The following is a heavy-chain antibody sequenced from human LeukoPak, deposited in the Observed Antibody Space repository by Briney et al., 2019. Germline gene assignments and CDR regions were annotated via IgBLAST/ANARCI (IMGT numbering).Heavy chain of an antibody. CDR2: ISGSGGST. Sequence: GGSLRLSCAASGFTFSSYAMSWVRQAPGKGLEWVSAISGSGGSTYYADSVKGRFTISRDNSKYTLYLQKNSLRAEDTAVYYCAKGGILAAAGTDPFDYWGQGTLVTVSS. CDR1: GFTFSSYA. D-gene: IGHD6-13*01. CDR3: AKGGILAAAGTDPFDY. J-gene: IGHJ4*02. V-gene: IGHV3-23*01.